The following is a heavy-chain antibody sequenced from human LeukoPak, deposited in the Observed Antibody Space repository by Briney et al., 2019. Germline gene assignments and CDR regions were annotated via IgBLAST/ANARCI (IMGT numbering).Heavy chain of an antibody. D-gene: IGHD6-6*01. CDR3: ARIGVAAPNLEPSRPGVFKTERFVNWFDP. V-gene: IGHV4-4*02. CDR1: GFTFSSYS. CDR2: IYHSGST. J-gene: IGHJ5*02. Sequence: AGGSLRLSCAASGFTFSSYSMNWVRQAPGKGLEWIGEIYHSGSTNYNPSLKSRVTISVDKSKNQFSLKLSSVTAADTAVYYCARIGVAAPNLEPSRPGVFKTERFVNWFDPWGQGTVVTVSS.